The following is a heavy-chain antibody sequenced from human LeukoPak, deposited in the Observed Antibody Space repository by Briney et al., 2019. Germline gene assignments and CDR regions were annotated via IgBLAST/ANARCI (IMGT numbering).Heavy chain of an antibody. Sequence: ASVKVSCKASGGTFTSYDINWVRQATGQGLEWMGWMNPNSGNTGYAQKFQGRVTITRNTSISTAYMELSSLRSEDTAVYYCARGASSSWFYYYYMDVWGKGTTVTVSS. J-gene: IGHJ6*03. D-gene: IGHD6-13*01. V-gene: IGHV1-8*03. CDR3: ARGASSSWFYYYYMDV. CDR1: GGTFTSYD. CDR2: MNPNSGNT.